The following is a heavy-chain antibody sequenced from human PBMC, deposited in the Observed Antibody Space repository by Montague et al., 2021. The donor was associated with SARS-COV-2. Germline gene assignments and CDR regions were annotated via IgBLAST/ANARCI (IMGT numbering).Heavy chain of an antibody. CDR3: ARDRGGSYPLDY. CDR1: GFTFSSYS. Sequence: YLRLSCAASGFTFSSYSMNWVRQAPGKGLEWVSSISSSSYIYYADSVKGRFTISRDNAKNSLYLQMNSLRAEDTAVYYCARDRGGSYPLDYWGQGTLVTVSS. V-gene: IGHV3-21*01. D-gene: IGHD1-26*01. J-gene: IGHJ4*02. CDR2: ISSSSYI.